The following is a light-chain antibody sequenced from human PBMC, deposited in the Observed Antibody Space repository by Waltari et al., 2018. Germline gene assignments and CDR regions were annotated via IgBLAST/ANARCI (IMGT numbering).Light chain of an antibody. CDR3: MQHSYWPLT. CDR2: KVS. Sequence: DVVMTQSPLSLPVTLGQPASISCTSSQSLVRGDGNTFLNWFQQRPGQSPRRLIYKVSSRDSGVPERFSGSGSGTDFTLKISRVEAEDVGVYYCMQHSYWPLTFGGGTKVEIK. V-gene: IGKV2-30*02. CDR1: QSLVRGDGNTF. J-gene: IGKJ4*01.